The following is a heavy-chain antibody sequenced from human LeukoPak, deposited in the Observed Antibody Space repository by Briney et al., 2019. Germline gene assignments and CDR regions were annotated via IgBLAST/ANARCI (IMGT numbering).Heavy chain of an antibody. Sequence: VASVKVSCKASGYTFTSYDINWVRQATGQGLEWMGWMNPNSGNTGYAQKFQGRVTMTRDTSISTAYMELSRLRSDDTAVYYCARAFETAAPGYWGQGTLVTVSS. D-gene: IGHD6-6*01. CDR3: ARAFETAAPGY. CDR1: GYTFTSYD. V-gene: IGHV1-8*01. CDR2: MNPNSGNT. J-gene: IGHJ4*02.